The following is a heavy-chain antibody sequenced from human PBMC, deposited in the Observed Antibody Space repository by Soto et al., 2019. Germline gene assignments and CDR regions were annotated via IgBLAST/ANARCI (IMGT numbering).Heavy chain of an antibody. CDR1: GFTFTSSA. CDR3: AAEIRVSPKARYYYYMDV. Sequence: SVKVSCKASGFTFTSSAMQWVRQARGQRLEWIGRIVVGSGNTNYAQKFQERVTITRDMSTSTAYMELSSLRSEDTAVYYCAAEIRVSPKARYYYYMDVWGEGTTVTVSS. J-gene: IGHJ6*03. V-gene: IGHV1-58*02. D-gene: IGHD6-13*01. CDR2: IVVGSGNT.